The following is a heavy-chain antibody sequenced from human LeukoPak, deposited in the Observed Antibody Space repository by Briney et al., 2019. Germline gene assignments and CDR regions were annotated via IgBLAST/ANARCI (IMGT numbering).Heavy chain of an antibody. CDR3: ARLGARQVLDY. J-gene: IGHJ4*02. CDR1: GFTFSNVW. CDR2: IKQDGGEK. D-gene: IGHD4-17*01. V-gene: IGHV3-7*01. Sequence: GGSLRLSCVASGFTFSNVWINWVRQAPGKGLEWVANIKQDGGEKYYVDSVKGRFTISRDNAKNSLYLQMNSLRAEDTAVYYCARLGARQVLDYWGQGTLVTVSS.